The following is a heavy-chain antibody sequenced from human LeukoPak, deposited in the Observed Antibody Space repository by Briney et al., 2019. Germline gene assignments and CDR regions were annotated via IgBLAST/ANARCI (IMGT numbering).Heavy chain of an antibody. J-gene: IGHJ5*02. D-gene: IGHD6-19*01. V-gene: IGHV4-61*02. Sequence: SQTLSLTCTVSSGSSSSGSYYWSWIRQPPGKGLEWIGRIYTSGSTNYNPSLKSRATISVDTSKNQFSLKLSSVTAADTAVYYCARDLTAYSSGWYLGWFDPWGQGTLVTVSS. CDR2: IYTSGST. CDR3: ARDLTAYSSGWYLGWFDP. CDR1: SGSSSSGSYY.